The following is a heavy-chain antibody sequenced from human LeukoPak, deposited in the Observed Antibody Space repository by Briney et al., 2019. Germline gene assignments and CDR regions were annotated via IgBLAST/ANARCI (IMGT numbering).Heavy chain of an antibody. D-gene: IGHD1-14*01. CDR2: IYYSGST. CDR3: ARGANHGEDYFDY. Sequence: SETLSLTCTVSGGSISSYYWNWIRQPPGKGLEWIGYIYYSGSTNYNPSLKSRVTISVDTSKNHFSLKVSSVTAADTAVYYCARGANHGEDYFDYWGQGTLVTVSS. CDR1: GGSISSYY. J-gene: IGHJ4*02. V-gene: IGHV4-59*01.